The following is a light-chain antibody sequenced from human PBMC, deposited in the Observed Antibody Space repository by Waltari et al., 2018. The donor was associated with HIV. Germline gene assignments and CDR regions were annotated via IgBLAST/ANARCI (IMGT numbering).Light chain of an antibody. CDR2: WAS. J-gene: IGKJ2*01. Sequence: IVMTQSPDSLAVSLGERATINCKSSQTIFYDSKNKDYLGWYQQKPRQPPKLLIYWASTRESGVPDRFSGSGSGTNFTLTISSLQAEDVAIYYCQQYYNRPYTFGQGTKLEIK. CDR1: QTIFYDSKNKDY. V-gene: IGKV4-1*01. CDR3: QQYYNRPYT.